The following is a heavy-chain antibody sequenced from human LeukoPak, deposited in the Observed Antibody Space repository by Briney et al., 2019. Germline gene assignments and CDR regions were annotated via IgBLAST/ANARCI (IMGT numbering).Heavy chain of an antibody. CDR3: AADYGDYVGFDY. CDR2: INHSGST. D-gene: IGHD4-17*01. V-gene: IGHV4-34*01. J-gene: IGHJ4*02. CDR1: GGSFSGYY. Sequence: SETLSLTCAVYGGSFSGYYWSWIRQPPGKGLEWIGEINHSGSTNYNPSLKSRVTISVDTSKNQFSLKLSSVTAADTAVYYCAADYGDYVGFDYWGQGTLVTVSS.